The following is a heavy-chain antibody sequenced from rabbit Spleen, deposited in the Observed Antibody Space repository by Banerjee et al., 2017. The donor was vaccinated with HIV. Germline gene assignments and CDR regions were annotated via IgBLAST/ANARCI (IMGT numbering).Heavy chain of an antibody. J-gene: IGHJ4*01. D-gene: IGHD7-1*01. CDR2: IYAGSSGGT. CDR3: VREAGYAGYGDGNL. CDR1: GFSFSSSYY. Sequence: QQQLVESGGGLVKPGASLTLTCTASGFSFSSSYYICWVRQAPGKGLEWIACIYAGSSGGTYYASWAKGRFTISSHKAQNTLYLQLNSLTAADTATYFCVREAGYAGYGDGNLWGPGTLVTVS. V-gene: IGHV1S45*01.